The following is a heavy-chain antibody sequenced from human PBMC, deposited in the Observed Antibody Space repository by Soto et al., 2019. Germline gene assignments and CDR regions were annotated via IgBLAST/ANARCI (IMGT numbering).Heavy chain of an antibody. CDR3: ARGDNWNDGIDY. D-gene: IGHD1-1*01. CDR2: INHSGST. Sequence: PSETLSLTCAVYGGSFSGYYWSWIRQPPGKGLEWIGEINHSGSTNYNPSLTSRVTISVDTSKNQFSLKLSSVTAADTAVYYCARGDNWNDGIDYWGQGTLVTVSS. CDR1: GGSFSGYY. V-gene: IGHV4-34*01. J-gene: IGHJ4*02.